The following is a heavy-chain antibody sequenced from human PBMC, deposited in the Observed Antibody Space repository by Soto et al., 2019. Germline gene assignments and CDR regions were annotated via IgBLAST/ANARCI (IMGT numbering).Heavy chain of an antibody. D-gene: IGHD3-10*01. CDR3: APSSGRSGDY. Sequence: QITLKESGPTLVKPTQTLTLTCTFSGFSLTTSGVGVGWIRQPPGKALEWLALLYWDDDKRYSPSLKSRLTITMYTSNSQTVLTMTNMDPVDTATYSCAPSSGRSGDYWGQGPLVTVSS. CDR2: LYWDDDK. J-gene: IGHJ4*02. V-gene: IGHV2-5*02. CDR1: GFSLTTSGVG.